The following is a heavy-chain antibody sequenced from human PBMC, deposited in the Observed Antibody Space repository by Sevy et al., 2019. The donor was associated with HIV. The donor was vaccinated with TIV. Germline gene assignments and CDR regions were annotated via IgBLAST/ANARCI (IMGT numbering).Heavy chain of an antibody. CDR2: IIPIFGTA. CDR1: GGTFSSYA. V-gene: IGHV1-69*13. D-gene: IGHD2-2*01. CDR3: ARTVPAAIHWFYP. Sequence: ASVKVSCKASGGTFSSYAINWVRQAPGQGLEWMGGIIPIFGTANYAQKFQGRVTITADESTSTAYMELSSLRSEDTAVYYCARTVPAAIHWFYPWGQGTLVTVSS. J-gene: IGHJ5*02.